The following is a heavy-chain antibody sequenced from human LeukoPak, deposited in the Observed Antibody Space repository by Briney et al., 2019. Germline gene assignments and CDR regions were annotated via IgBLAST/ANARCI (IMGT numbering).Heavy chain of an antibody. D-gene: IGHD3-16*01. J-gene: IGHJ4*02. CDR3: ARDLLKVEAATSAAGD. CDR1: GFTFSSYA. V-gene: IGHV3-30-3*01. Sequence: GGSLRLSCAASGFTFSSYAMHWVRQAPGKGLEWVAVISFDGSNKYYAESVKGRFTISRDNSKNTLYLQMNSLRPEDKAVYYCARDLLKVEAATSAAGDWGQGTLVTVSS. CDR2: ISFDGSNK.